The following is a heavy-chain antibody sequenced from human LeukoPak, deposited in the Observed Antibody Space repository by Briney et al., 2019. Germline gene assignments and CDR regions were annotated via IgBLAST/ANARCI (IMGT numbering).Heavy chain of an antibody. Sequence: GGSLRLSCATSGFSFTDYPMNWVRQAPGKGLEWISNIRTTAEGAKYAYYADSVKGRVTISRDDGKNTLYLHMNSLRDDDTAVYYCATGQRYAFDYWGQGILVTVSS. CDR1: GFSFTDYP. V-gene: IGHV3-48*02. J-gene: IGHJ4*02. CDR3: ATGQRYAFDY. CDR2: IRTTAEGAKYA. D-gene: IGHD3-9*01.